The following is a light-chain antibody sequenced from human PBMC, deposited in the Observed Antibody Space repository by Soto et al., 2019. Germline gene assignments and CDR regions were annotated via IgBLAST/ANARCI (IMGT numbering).Light chain of an antibody. V-gene: IGLV2-14*01. CDR1: SGHIGSYNR. CDR2: EVT. CDR3: SSYTNINTRACV. Sequence: QSALAQPASVSGSPGQSITISCTGTSGHIGSYNRVSWYQQHPGKAPKLIIYEVTDRPSGVSNRCSGSKSGNPASLTISGLQAEDEAEYYCSSYTNINTRACVFGTGTKVTVL. J-gene: IGLJ1*01.